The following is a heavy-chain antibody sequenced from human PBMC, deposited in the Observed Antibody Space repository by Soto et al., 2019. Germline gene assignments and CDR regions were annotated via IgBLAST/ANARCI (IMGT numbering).Heavy chain of an antibody. Sequence: GGSLRLSCAASGFTFSSYAMHWVRQAPGKGLEWVAVISYDGSNKYYADSVKGRFTISRDNSKNTLYLQMNSLRAEDTAVYYCASGREDYGEITLGNYWGQGTLVTVSS. CDR2: ISYDGSNK. CDR3: ASGREDYGEITLGNY. V-gene: IGHV3-30-3*01. CDR1: GFTFSSYA. D-gene: IGHD4-17*01. J-gene: IGHJ4*02.